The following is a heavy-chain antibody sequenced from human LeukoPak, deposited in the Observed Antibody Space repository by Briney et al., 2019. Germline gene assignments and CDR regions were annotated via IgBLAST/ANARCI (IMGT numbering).Heavy chain of an antibody. J-gene: IGHJ4*02. D-gene: IGHD1-26*01. CDR3: ARANSGSYLFDY. CDR2: IYYSGNT. Sequence: PSETLSLTCTVSGASISSYYWSWIRQPPGKGLEWIGYIYYSGNTNYNPSLKSRVTISVDTSKSQFSLKVSSVTAADTAVYYCARANSGSYLFDYWGQGTLVTVSS. V-gene: IGHV4-59*01. CDR1: GASISSYY.